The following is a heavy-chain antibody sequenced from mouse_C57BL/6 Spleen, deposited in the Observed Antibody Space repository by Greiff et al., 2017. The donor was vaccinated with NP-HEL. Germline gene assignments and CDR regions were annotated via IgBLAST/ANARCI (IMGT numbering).Heavy chain of an antibody. J-gene: IGHJ1*03. CDR3: ARQGSNWYIDV. Sequence: EVMLVESGGGLVQPGGSLKLSCAASGFTFSDYYMYWVRQTPEKRLEWVAYISNGGGSTYYPDTVKGRFTISRDNAKNTLYLQMSRLKSEDTAMYYCARQGSNWYIDVWGTGTTVTVSS. CDR1: GFTFSDYY. V-gene: IGHV5-12*01. D-gene: IGHD1-1*01. CDR2: ISNGGGST.